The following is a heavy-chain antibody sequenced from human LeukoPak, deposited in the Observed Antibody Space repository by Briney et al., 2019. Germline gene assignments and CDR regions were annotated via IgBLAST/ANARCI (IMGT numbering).Heavy chain of an antibody. CDR2: IKYDGTEQ. V-gene: IGHV3-7*01. D-gene: IGHD1-1*01. Sequence: PGGSLRLSCVASGFPFSSHWMSWVRQAPGKGLEWVANIKYDGTEQYYVDSVRGRFTISRDNAKNSVSLQMYSLRAEDTAVYYCAREVQRPLDYWGQGILVTVSS. CDR1: GFPFSSHW. J-gene: IGHJ4*02. CDR3: AREVQRPLDY.